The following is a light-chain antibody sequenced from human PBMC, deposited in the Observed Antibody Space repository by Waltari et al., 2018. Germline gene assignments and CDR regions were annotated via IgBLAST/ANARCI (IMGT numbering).Light chain of an antibody. CDR1: QSVRTE. Sequence: EIVMTQSPATLSVSPGERATLSCRASQSVRTELAWYQQRPGQAPRLLIYGASSRATGIPARISGSGSGTDFTLTISSLQSEDFAVYHCQQYHSRPPWTFGQGTKVEVK. CDR3: QQYHSRPPWT. V-gene: IGKV3-15*01. CDR2: GAS. J-gene: IGKJ1*01.